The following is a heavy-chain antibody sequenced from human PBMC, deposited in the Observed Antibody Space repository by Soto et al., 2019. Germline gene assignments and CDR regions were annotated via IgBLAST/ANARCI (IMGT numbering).Heavy chain of an antibody. J-gene: IGHJ4*02. CDR2: ISGSGGST. CDR1: GFTFSSYA. D-gene: IGHD2-2*01. Sequence: EVQLLESGGGLVQPGGSLRLSCAASGFTFSSYAMSWVRQAPGKGLEWVSAISGSGGSTYYADSVKGRFTISRDNSKNTLYLQMNSLRAEDTAVYYCAIGVVPAAMHTGRELERHDYRGQGTLVTVSS. V-gene: IGHV3-23*01. CDR3: AIGVVPAAMHTGRELERHDY.